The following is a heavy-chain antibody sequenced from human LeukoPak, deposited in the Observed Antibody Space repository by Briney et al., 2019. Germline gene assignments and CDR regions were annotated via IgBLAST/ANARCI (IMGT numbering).Heavy chain of an antibody. CDR1: GFTFSSYA. D-gene: IGHD2-15*01. Sequence: GGSLRLSCAASGFTFSSYAMSWVRQAPGKGLEWVSAISGSGGSTYYADSVKGRFTISRDNSKNTLYLQMNSLRAEDTAVYYCAKGPYDIVVVVAATSFDYWGQGTLVTVSS. CDR3: AKGPYDIVVVVAATSFDY. CDR2: ISGSGGST. J-gene: IGHJ4*02. V-gene: IGHV3-23*01.